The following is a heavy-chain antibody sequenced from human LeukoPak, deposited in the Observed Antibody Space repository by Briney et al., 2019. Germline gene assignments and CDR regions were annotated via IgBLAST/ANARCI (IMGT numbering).Heavy chain of an antibody. CDR3: AHRSQVLVGATALYYFDY. Sequence: ASGPTLVNPTQTLTLTCTFSGFSLSTSGVGVGWIRQPPGKALEWLALISWNDDKRYSPSLKSRLTITKDTSKNQVVLTMTNMDPVDTATYYCAHRSQVLVGATALYYFDYWGQGTLVTVSS. CDR2: ISWNDDK. CDR1: GFSLSTSGVG. V-gene: IGHV2-5*01. D-gene: IGHD1-26*01. J-gene: IGHJ4*02.